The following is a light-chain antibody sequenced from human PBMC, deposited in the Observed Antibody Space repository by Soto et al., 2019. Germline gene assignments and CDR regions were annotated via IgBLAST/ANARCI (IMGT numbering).Light chain of an antibody. CDR1: SSDVGGYNY. Sequence: SITISCTGTSSDVGGYNYVSWYQQHPGKAPKLMIYDVSNRPSGVSNRFSGSKSGNTASLTISGLQAEDEADYYCSSYTSSSTLHVFGTGTKVTVL. CDR3: SSYTSSSTLHV. CDR2: DVS. V-gene: IGLV2-14*04. J-gene: IGLJ1*01.